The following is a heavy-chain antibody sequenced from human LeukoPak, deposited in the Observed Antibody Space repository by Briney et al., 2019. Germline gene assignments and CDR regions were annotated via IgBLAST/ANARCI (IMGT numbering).Heavy chain of an antibody. CDR3: AREEYYYDSSGYYPNRYFDY. CDR2: INWNGGST. CDR1: GFTFDDYG. Sequence: PGGSLRLSCAASGFTFDDYGMSLVRQAPGKGLEWVSGINWNGGSTGYADSVKGRFTISRDNAKNSLYLQMNSLRAEDTALYYCAREEYYYDSSGYYPNRYFDYWGRGTLVTVSS. D-gene: IGHD3-22*01. J-gene: IGHJ4*02. V-gene: IGHV3-20*04.